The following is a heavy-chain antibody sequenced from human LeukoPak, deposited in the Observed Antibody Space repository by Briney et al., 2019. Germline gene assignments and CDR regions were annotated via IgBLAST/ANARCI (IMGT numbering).Heavy chain of an antibody. D-gene: IGHD2-2*01. Sequence: GSSVKVSCKASGGTFTNYAISWVRQAPGQGLEWMGRIIPILGIANYAQKFQGRVTITADKSTSTAYMELSSLRSEDTAVYYCARAGYCSSTSCSLDYWGQGTLVTVSS. V-gene: IGHV1-69*04. CDR1: GGTFTNYA. CDR2: IIPILGIA. CDR3: ARAGYCSSTSCSLDY. J-gene: IGHJ4*02.